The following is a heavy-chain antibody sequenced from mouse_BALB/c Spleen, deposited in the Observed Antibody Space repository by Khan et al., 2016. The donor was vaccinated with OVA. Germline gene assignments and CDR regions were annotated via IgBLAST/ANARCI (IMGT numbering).Heavy chain of an antibody. J-gene: IGHJ3*01. V-gene: IGHV5-6*01. CDR3: ASHLTGSLAY. CDR2: ISSGGDYT. D-gene: IGHD4-1*01. CDR1: GFSFSSYS. Sequence: EVELVESGGDLVRPGGSLKLSCAASGFSFSSYSMSWVRQTPDKRLAWVATISSGGDYTYYPDSVKGRFTISRDNAKNTLYLHMSSLKSEDTAIYYCASHLTGSLAYWGQGTLVTVSA.